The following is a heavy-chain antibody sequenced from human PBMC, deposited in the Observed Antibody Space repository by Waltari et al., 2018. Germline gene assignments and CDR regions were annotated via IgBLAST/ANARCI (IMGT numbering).Heavy chain of an antibody. V-gene: IGHV3-48*01. CDR1: GFTFTQYT. CDR2: ISSRGSAT. Sequence: EVQMLESGGGLVEPGGSLRLSCTTSGFTFTQYTMSWVRQTPTRGLEWVSYISSRGSATHYADSVRGRFTISRDSAKGSVYLQMNNLRAEDTAVYYCTTLARGESGDYWGQGTLVTVSS. CDR3: TTLARGESGDY. J-gene: IGHJ4*02. D-gene: IGHD3-10*01.